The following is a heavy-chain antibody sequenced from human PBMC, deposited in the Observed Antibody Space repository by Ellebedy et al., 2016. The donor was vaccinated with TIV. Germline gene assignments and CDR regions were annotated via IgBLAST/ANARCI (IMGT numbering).Heavy chain of an antibody. CDR3: ARDRASGTYPNWFDP. D-gene: IGHD1-26*01. J-gene: IGHJ5*02. Sequence: GESLKISCAASGFTFRNFAMTWVRQAPGEGLEWVSGLSGSGGTTHYADSVKGRFTISRDNSKNILYLQMTGLRAADTATYFCARDRASGTYPNWFDPWGRGTLVSVSS. CDR2: LSGSGGTT. CDR1: GFTFRNFA. V-gene: IGHV3-23*01.